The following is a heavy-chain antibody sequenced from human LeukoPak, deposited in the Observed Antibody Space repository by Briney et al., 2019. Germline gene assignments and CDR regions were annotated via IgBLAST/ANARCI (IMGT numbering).Heavy chain of an antibody. CDR2: IKQDGSEK. Sequence: PGGSLRLSCAASGFTVSSNYMSWVRQAPGKGLEWVANIKQDGSEKYYVDSVKGRFTISRDNAKNSLYLQMNSLRAEDTAVYYCARRKRYYDSSGSPYFDYWGQGTLVTVSS. D-gene: IGHD3-22*01. CDR3: ARRKRYYDSSGSPYFDY. CDR1: GFTVSSNY. V-gene: IGHV3-7*01. J-gene: IGHJ4*02.